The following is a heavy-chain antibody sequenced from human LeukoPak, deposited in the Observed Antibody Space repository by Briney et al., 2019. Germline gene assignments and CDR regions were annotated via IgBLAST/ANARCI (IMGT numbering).Heavy chain of an antibody. CDR2: INTDGSNP. V-gene: IGHV3-74*03. CDR3: AREAFSSSVFDY. CDR1: GFTFSTYW. J-gene: IGHJ4*02. Sequence: SGGSLRLSCAASGFTFSTYWMHWVRQAPGKGLMWVSRINTDGSNPTYADSVKGRFAISRDNAKNTLYLQMNSLRVEDTAVYYCAREAFSSSVFDYWAQGTLVTVSS. D-gene: IGHD6-6*01.